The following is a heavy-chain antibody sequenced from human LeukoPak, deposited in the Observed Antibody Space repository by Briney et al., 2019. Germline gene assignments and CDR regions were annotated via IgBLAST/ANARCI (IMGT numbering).Heavy chain of an antibody. CDR1: GGTFSSYA. V-gene: IGHV1-69*06. D-gene: IGHD3-3*01. J-gene: IGHJ4*02. CDR3: AGETYDFWSGYLETQDY. CDR2: IIPIFGTA. Sequence: ASVKVSCKASGGTFSSYAISWVRQAPGQGLEWMGRIIPIFGTANYAQKFQGRVTITADKSTSTAYMELSSLRSEDTAVYYCAGETYDFWSGYLETQDYWGQGTLVTVSS.